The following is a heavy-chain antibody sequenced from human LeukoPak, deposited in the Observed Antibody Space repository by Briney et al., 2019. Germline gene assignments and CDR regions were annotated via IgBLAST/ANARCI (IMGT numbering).Heavy chain of an antibody. J-gene: IGHJ4*02. Sequence: GGSLRLSCAASGFTFSSYGMHWVRQAPGKGLEWVAVISYDGSNKHYADSVKGRFTISRDNSKNTLYLQMNSLRAEDTAVYYCAKDLSYGDYVSNYFDYWGQGTLVTVSS. CDR1: GFTFSSYG. CDR2: ISYDGSNK. D-gene: IGHD4-17*01. V-gene: IGHV3-30*18. CDR3: AKDLSYGDYVSNYFDY.